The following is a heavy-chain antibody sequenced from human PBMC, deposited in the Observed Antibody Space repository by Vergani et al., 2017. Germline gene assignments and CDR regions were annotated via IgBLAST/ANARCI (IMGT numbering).Heavy chain of an antibody. Sequence: QVQLQESGPGLVKPSETLSLTCAVSGYSISSGYYWGWIRQPPGKGLEWIGYIYYSGSTNYNPSLKSRVTISVDTSKNQFSLKLSSVTAADTAVYYCASTVTPGVSWFDPWGQGTLVTVSS. CDR3: ASTVTPGVSWFDP. J-gene: IGHJ5*02. CDR2: IYYSGST. CDR1: GYSISSGYY. D-gene: IGHD4-17*01. V-gene: IGHV4-38-2*01.